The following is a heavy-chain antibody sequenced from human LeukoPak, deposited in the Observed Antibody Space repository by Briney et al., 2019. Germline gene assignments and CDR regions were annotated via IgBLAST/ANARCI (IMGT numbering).Heavy chain of an antibody. D-gene: IGHD5-12*01. V-gene: IGHV4-39*01. CDR3: ARHTRPGYSGYGNALDI. CDR1: GGSISSSSYY. CDR2: FYDSGNT. Sequence: PSETLSLTCIVSGGSISSSSYYWDWIRQAPGEGPEWIGNFYDSGNTRYNPSLKSRVTISGDTSKNQFSLKLTSVTAADTAVYYCARHTRPGYSGYGNALDIWGQGTMVTVSS. J-gene: IGHJ3*02.